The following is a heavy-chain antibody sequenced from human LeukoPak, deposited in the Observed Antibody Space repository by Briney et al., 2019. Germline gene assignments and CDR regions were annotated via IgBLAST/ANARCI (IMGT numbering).Heavy chain of an antibody. D-gene: IGHD3-22*01. Sequence: GATVKVSCKASGYAFTRYNFHLVRQAPGQGLEWMGWINPDSGATNYAQKFQGRVTMTTDTSTSTAYMELRSLRSDDTAVYYCARDLYYESRANGYWGQGTLVTVSS. J-gene: IGHJ4*02. CDR2: INPDSGAT. V-gene: IGHV1-2*02. CDR1: GYAFTRYN. CDR3: ARDLYYESRANGY.